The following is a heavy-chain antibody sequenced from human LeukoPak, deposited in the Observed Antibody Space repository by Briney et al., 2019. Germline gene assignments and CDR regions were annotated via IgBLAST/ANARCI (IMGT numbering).Heavy chain of an antibody. D-gene: IGHD5-12*01. CDR3: AREGGPGYGDY. CDR1: GGTFSSYA. V-gene: IGHV1-69*06. CDR2: IIPIFGTA. Sequence: GASVKVSGKASGGTFSSYAISWVRQAPGQGLEWMGGIIPIFGTANYAQKFQGRVTITADKSTSTAYMELSSLRSEDTAVYYCAREGGPGYGDYWGQGTLVTVSS. J-gene: IGHJ4*02.